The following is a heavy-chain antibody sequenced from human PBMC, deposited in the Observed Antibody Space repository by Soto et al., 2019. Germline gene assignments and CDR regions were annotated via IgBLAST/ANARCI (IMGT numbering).Heavy chain of an antibody. D-gene: IGHD6-6*01. V-gene: IGHV3-64*01. CDR2: ISSNGFGT. CDR3: ARRARPDFYYMDV. CDR1: GFTLSGYA. J-gene: IGHJ6*03. Sequence: EVQLAESGGGLAQPGGSLRLSCAASGFTLSGYAMDWVRQAPGKGLEYVSGISSNGFGTYYANSVQGRFTISRDNSKNTVYLQMGSLRPEDMAVYYCARRARPDFYYMDVWGKGPTVTVAS.